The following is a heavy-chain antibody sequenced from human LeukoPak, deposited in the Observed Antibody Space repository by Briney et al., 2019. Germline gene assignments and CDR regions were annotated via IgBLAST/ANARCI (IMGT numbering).Heavy chain of an antibody. V-gene: IGHV4-30-4*08. D-gene: IGHD3-22*01. Sequence: SQTLSLTCTVSGGSISSGGYYWSWIRQHPGKGLEWIGYIYYSGSTHYNPSLKSRVTISVDTSKNQFSLKLSSVTAADTAVYYCARAVDYYDSSGYPLFDYWGQGTLVTVSS. CDR2: IYYSGST. CDR3: ARAVDYYDSSGYPLFDY. CDR1: GGSISSGGYY. J-gene: IGHJ4*02.